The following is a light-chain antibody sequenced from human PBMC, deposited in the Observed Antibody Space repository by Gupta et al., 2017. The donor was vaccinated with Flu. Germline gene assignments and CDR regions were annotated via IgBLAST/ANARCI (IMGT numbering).Light chain of an antibody. CDR1: QSLLHNNGYNY. V-gene: IGKV2-28*01. CDR2: FAS. Sequence: IVLTQSPLSLPVTPGEPASISCRSSQSLLHNNGYNYLDWYLQKPGQSPRLLIYFASNRSTGVSDRFSGSGSGTDFTLKISRVEAEDVGVYYCMQALQAPLTFGGGTKVEIK. J-gene: IGKJ4*01. CDR3: MQALQAPLT.